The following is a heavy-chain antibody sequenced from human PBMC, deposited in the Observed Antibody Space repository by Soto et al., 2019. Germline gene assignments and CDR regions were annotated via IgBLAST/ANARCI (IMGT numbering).Heavy chain of an antibody. J-gene: IGHJ6*02. CDR3: ARGARLWQVAYYYYYGMDV. V-gene: IGHV1-18*01. CDR2: ISAYNGNT. D-gene: IGHD5-18*01. CDR1: GYTFTSYG. Sequence: ASVKVSCKASGYTFTSYGISWVRQAPGQGLEWMGWISAYNGNTNYAQKLQGRVTMTTDTSISTAYMELSRLRSDDTAVYYCARGARLWQVAYYYYYGMDVWGQGTTVTVSS.